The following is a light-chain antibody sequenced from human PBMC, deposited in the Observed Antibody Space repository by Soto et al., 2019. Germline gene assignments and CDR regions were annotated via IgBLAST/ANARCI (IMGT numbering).Light chain of an antibody. Sequence: QSALTQPASVSGSPGQSITISCTGTSSDIGGYNYVSWYQQHPGTAPKLMIYGVSHRPSGVSDRFSGSRAGNTASLTISGLQAEDESDYYGISYTSSSTWVFGGGTKVTVL. CDR2: GVS. V-gene: IGLV2-14*01. J-gene: IGLJ3*02. CDR1: SSDIGGYNY. CDR3: ISYTSSSTWV.